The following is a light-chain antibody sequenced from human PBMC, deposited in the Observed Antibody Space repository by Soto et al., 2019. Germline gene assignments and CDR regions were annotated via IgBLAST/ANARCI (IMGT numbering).Light chain of an antibody. V-gene: IGLV2-8*02. CDR2: EVT. J-gene: IGLJ3*02. Sequence: QSVLTQPPSASRSPGQSVTISCTGTSSDVGGYNYVSWYQQHPGKAPRLMIYEVTKRPSGVPDRFSGSKSGNTASLTVSGLQSEDEADYYCSSYAGNNVWVFGGGTKLTVL. CDR3: SSYAGNNVWV. CDR1: SSDVGGYNY.